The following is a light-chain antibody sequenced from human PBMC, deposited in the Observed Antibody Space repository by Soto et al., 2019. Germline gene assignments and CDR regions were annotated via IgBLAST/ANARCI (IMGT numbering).Light chain of an antibody. CDR3: FSKISGFVYG. V-gene: IGLV2-14*01. CDR1: NTDLGVYGY. J-gene: IGLJ1*01. Sequence: QSVLAQPASVSGSFGQSITISCSGPNTDLGVYGYVSWYQHHPGKAPKLSIYDVNNRPSGISDRFSGSKSGDTASLTISGLQAEDEADYFCFSKISGFVYGFGTETKVTVL. CDR2: DVN.